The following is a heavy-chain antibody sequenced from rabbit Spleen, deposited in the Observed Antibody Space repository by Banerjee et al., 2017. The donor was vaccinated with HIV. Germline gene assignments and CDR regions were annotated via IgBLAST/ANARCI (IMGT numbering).Heavy chain of an antibody. J-gene: IGHJ2*01. CDR3: ARNYVNAFDP. CDR1: AFSFSSGYD. Sequence: QSLEESGGDLVKPGASLTLTCTASAFSFSSGYDMCWVRQAPGKGLEWIACIDTNDGDTDYANCPKGRFTISKTSSTTVTLQMTSLTAADTATYFCARNYVNAFDPWVQGTLVTVS. D-gene: IGHD1-1*01. V-gene: IGHV1S40*01. CDR2: IDTNDGDT.